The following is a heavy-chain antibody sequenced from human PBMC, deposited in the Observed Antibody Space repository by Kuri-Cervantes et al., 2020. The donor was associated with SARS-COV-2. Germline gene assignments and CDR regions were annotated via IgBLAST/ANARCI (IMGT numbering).Heavy chain of an antibody. CDR3: SGDWSGKRNYFDY. D-gene: IGHD3-3*01. CDR2: IYYSGST. J-gene: IGHJ4*02. CDR1: GDSISSYY. V-gene: IGHV4-59*08. Sequence: SETLSLTCTVSGDSISSYYWSWIRQPPGKGLEWIGYIYYSGSTNYNPSLKNRVTISVDTSKNQFSQKLISVTAADTAVYYCSGDWSGKRNYFDYWGQGTLVTVSS.